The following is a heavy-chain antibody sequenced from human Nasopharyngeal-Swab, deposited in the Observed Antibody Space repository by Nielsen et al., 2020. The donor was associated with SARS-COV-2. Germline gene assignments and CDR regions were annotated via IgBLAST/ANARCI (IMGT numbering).Heavy chain of an antibody. CDR2: IKQDGSEQ. D-gene: IGHD2-21*02. Sequence: GESLKISCAASGLPLSHYYMTWVRQPPGKGLEWVSNIKQDGSEQFYADSVKGRFTISRDNAKNSLYLQMDSLRADDTAVYYCARESVVTGMDDATDIWGQGTMVTVSS. V-gene: IGHV3-7*04. J-gene: IGHJ3*02. CDR3: ARESVVTGMDDATDI. CDR1: GLPLSHYY.